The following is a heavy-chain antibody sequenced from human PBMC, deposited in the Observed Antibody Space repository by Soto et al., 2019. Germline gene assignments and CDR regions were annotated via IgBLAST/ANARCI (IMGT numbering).Heavy chain of an antibody. CDR2: IYYSGST. Sequence: PSETLSLTCTVSGGSISSSSYYWGWIRQPPGKGLEWIGSIYYSGSTYYNPSLKSQVTISVDTSKNQFSLKLSSVTAADTAVYYCQRNSYKWNYRGGFHIWGQGTMVTVS. J-gene: IGHJ3*02. CDR3: QRNSYKWNYRGGFHI. CDR1: GGSISSSSYY. D-gene: IGHD1-7*01. V-gene: IGHV4-39*01.